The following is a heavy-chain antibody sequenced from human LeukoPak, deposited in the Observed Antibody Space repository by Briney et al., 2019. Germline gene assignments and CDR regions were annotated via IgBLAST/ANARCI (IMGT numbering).Heavy chain of an antibody. CDR2: IIPILGIA. CDR3: AIAVAGRSNLWYFDL. J-gene: IGHJ2*01. CDR1: GGTFSSYA. D-gene: IGHD6-19*01. Sequence: GASVKVSCKASGGTFSSYAISWVRQAPGQGLEWMGRIIPILGIANYAQKFQGRVTITADKSTGTAYMELSSLRSEDTAVYYCAIAVAGRSNLWYFDLWGRGTLVTVSS. V-gene: IGHV1-69*04.